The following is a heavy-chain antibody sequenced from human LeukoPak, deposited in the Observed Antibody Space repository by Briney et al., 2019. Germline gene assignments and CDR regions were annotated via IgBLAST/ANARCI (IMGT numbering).Heavy chain of an antibody. J-gene: IGHJ6*03. Sequence: SGGSLRLSCAASGFTFSSYSMNWVRQAPGKGLEWVSYISSSSSTIYYADSVKGRFTISRDNAKNSLYLQMNSLRAEDSALYYCAKDLWTSTSGYHYYMDVWGKGTTVTVSS. CDR1: GFTFSSYS. CDR3: AKDLWTSTSGYHYYMDV. V-gene: IGHV3-48*04. D-gene: IGHD3/OR15-3a*01. CDR2: ISSSSSTI.